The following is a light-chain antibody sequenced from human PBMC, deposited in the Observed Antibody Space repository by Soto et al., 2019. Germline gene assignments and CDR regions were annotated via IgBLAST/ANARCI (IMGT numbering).Light chain of an antibody. CDR1: SSDVGGYNY. CDR2: EVS. CDR3: SSYTSSSTPVV. J-gene: IGLJ2*01. V-gene: IGLV2-14*01. Sequence: QSALTQPASVSGSPRQSITISCTGTSSDVGGYNYVSRYQQHPGKAPKLMIYEVSNRPSGVSNRFSGSKSGNTASLTISGLQAEDEADYYCSSYTSSSTPVVFGGGTKLTVL.